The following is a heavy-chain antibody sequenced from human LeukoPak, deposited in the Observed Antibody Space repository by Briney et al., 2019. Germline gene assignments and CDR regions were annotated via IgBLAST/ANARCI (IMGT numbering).Heavy chain of an antibody. J-gene: IGHJ6*03. CDR1: GGSISSYH. CDR2: NYTTGST. CDR3: ARDSTTVIGNNYYYHMDV. D-gene: IGHD4-17*01. V-gene: IGHV4-4*07. Sequence: SETLSLTCTFSGGSISSYHCSWIRQPAGKGLEWIGRNYTTGSTDYNPSLKSRVTMSVDTSKNQFSLRLSSVTAADTAVYYCARDSTTVIGNNYYYHMDVWGKGTTVTVSS.